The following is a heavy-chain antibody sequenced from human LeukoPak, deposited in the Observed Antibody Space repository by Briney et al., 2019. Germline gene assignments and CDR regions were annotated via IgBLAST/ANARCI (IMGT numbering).Heavy chain of an antibody. CDR1: GYSISSGYY. CDR3: ARDSGTTGEVKFDP. Sequence: KTSETLSLTCTVSGYSISSGYYWGWIRQPPGKGLEWIGSIYHSGSTYYNPSLKSRVTISVDTSNNQFSLRLRFVTAADTAVYYCARDSGTTGEVKFDPWGQGTLVTVSS. CDR2: IYHSGST. J-gene: IGHJ5*02. D-gene: IGHD3-10*01. V-gene: IGHV4-38-2*02.